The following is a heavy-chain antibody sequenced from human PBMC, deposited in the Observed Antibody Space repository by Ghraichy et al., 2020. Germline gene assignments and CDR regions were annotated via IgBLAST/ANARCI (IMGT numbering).Heavy chain of an antibody. J-gene: IGHJ4*02. CDR2: MNPNSGST. CDR3: TRGVGSLTGDNY. V-gene: IGHV1-8*01. CDR1: GYTFTSYD. D-gene: IGHD7-27*01. Sequence: ASVKVSCKASGYTFTSYDINWVRQATGQGLEWMGWMNPNSGSTAYAQMFQGRVTMTRSTSISTAYLELRNLRSEDTAVYYCTRGVGSLTGDNYWGQGTLVTVSS.